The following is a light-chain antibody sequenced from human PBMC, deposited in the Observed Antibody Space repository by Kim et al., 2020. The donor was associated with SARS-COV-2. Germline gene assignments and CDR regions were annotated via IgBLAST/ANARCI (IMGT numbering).Light chain of an antibody. J-gene: IGKJ1*01. CDR3: QQYGGSPWT. CDR1: QTISGNY. V-gene: IGKV3-20*01. CDR2: GAS. Sequence: SPGERATLSCTASQTISGNYLAWYQQTPGQAPRVLIHGASSRATGIPDMFSGSGSGTDFTLTISRLEPEDFAVYYCQQYGGSPWTFGHGTKVDIK.